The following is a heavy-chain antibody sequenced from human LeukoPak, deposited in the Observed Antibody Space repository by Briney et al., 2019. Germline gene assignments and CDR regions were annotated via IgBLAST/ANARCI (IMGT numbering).Heavy chain of an antibody. CDR3: AREGNYGDYNDY. CDR2: IIPIFGTA. V-gene: IGHV1-69*13. CDR1: GGTFSSYA. D-gene: IGHD4-17*01. J-gene: IGHJ4*02. Sequence: SVKVSCKASGGTFSSYAISWVRQAPGQGLEWMGGIIPIFGTANYAQKFQGRVTITADESTSTAYMELSSLRSEDTAVYYCAREGNYGDYNDYWGQGTLVTVSS.